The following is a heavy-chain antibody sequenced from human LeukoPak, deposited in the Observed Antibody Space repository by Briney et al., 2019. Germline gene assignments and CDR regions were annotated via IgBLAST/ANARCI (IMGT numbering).Heavy chain of an antibody. CDR1: GFTFSSYG. D-gene: IGHD6-13*01. V-gene: IGHV3-30*18. J-gene: IGHJ4*02. Sequence: GGSLRLSCAASGFTFSSYGMHWVRQAPGKGLEWVAVISYDGSNKYYADSVKGRFTISRDNSKNTLYLQMNSLRAEDTVVYYRAKRMGPSIAATDLDYWGQGTLVTVSS. CDR2: ISYDGSNK. CDR3: AKRMGPSIAATDLDY.